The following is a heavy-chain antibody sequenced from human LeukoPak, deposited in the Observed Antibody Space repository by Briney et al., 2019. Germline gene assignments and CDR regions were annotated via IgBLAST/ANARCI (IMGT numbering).Heavy chain of an antibody. J-gene: IGHJ5*02. CDR1: GYTFTGYY. CDR2: INPNSGGT. Sequence: ASVKVSCKAPGYTFTGYYMHWVRQAPGQGLEWMGWINPNSGGTNYAQKFQGRVTMTRDTSVSTAYMELNRLRSDDTGVYYCARDTTMITYWFDPWGQGTLVAVSS. D-gene: IGHD5-18*01. CDR3: ARDTTMITYWFDP. V-gene: IGHV1-2*02.